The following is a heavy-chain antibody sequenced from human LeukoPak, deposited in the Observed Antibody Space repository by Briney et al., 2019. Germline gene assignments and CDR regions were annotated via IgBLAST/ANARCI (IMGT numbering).Heavy chain of an antibody. V-gene: IGHV3-21*01. D-gene: IGHD3-22*01. Sequence: GGSLRLFCAASGFTFSSYSMNWVRQAPGKGLEWVSSISSSSSYIYYADSVKGRFTISRDNAKNSLYLQMNSLRAEDTAVYYCASDSSGYYAIDYWGQGTLVTVSS. CDR2: ISSSSSYI. CDR1: GFTFSSYS. J-gene: IGHJ4*02. CDR3: ASDSSGYYAIDY.